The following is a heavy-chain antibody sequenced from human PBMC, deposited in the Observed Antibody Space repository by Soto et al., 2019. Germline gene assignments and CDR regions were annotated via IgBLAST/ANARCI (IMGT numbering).Heavy chain of an antibody. V-gene: IGHV4-31*03. CDR1: GASINSGVYY. Sequence: QVQLQESGPGLVKPSQTLSLTCTVSGASINSGVYYWSWIRQRPGTALEWIGYIYFSGSTYYNPPPEIRVTISLDTSQDQSSPKLNTVTAAYTAVYDCATCDSWAALLAYWCQGPLVSLSS. CDR3: ATCDSWAALLAY. J-gene: IGHJ4*02. CDR2: IYFSGST. D-gene: IGHD2-21*02.